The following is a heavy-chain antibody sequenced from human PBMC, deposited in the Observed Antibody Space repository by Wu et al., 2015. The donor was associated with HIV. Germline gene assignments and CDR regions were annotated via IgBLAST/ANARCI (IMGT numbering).Heavy chain of an antibody. Sequence: QVQLVQSGPEVKKPGASVKVSCKASGYTFTSNAISWVRQAPGQGLEWLGWISAYNGDTNYAQKLQGRVTMTTDTSTSTAYMELRSLRSDDTAMYYCARPAKDFSNYWYFNLWGRGTLVTVSS. CDR3: ARPAKDFSNYWYFNL. V-gene: IGHV1-18*01. J-gene: IGHJ2*01. CDR2: ISAYNGDT. D-gene: IGHD4-11*01. CDR1: GYTFTSNA.